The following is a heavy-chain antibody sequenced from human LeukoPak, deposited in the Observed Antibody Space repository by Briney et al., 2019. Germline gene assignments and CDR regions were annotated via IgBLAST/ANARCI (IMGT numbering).Heavy chain of an antibody. Sequence: PSETLSLTCTVSGDSISSYYWCLVRQPPGQGLEWIGYIYYSGSTNYNPSLKSRVTMSVDTSKNQFSLTLTSVTAADTAVYYCARGITMLNTWGQGTLVTVSS. D-gene: IGHD3-16*01. CDR1: GDSISSYY. CDR3: ARGITMLNT. J-gene: IGHJ4*02. CDR2: IYYSGST. V-gene: IGHV4-59*01.